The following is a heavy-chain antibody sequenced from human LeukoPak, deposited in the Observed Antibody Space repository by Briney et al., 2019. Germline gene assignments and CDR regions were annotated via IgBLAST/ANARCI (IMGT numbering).Heavy chain of an antibody. CDR2: ISSSSSTI. V-gene: IGHV3-48*01. D-gene: IGHD2-8*01. Sequence: GGSLRLSCAASGFTFSSYSMNWVRQAPGKGLEWVSYISSSSSTIYYADSVKGRFTISRDNSKNTLYLQMSSLRADDTAVYYCAARPYCTTATCPKTNWFDPWGQGTLVTVSS. J-gene: IGHJ5*02. CDR3: AARPYCTTATCPKTNWFDP. CDR1: GFTFSSYS.